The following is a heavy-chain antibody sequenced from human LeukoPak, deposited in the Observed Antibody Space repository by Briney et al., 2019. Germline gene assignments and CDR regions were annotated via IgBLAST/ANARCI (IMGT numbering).Heavy chain of an antibody. J-gene: IGHJ3*02. CDR2: IYYCGST. CDR1: GGSISSSSYY. D-gene: IGHD6-19*01. V-gene: IGHV4-39*01. Sequence: SETLSLTCTVSGGSISSSSYYWGWIRQPPGKGLEWIGNIYYCGSTYYNPSLKSRVTISVDTSKNQFSLKLSSVTAADTAVYYCARFNGASGIAVAHDAFDIWGQGTMVTVSS. CDR3: ARFNGASGIAVAHDAFDI.